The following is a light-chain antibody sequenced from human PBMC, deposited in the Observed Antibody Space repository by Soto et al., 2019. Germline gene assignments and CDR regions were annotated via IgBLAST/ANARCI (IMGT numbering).Light chain of an antibody. CDR2: GAS. Sequence: EIVMTQSPATLSVSPGERATLSCRASQSVRSNLAWYQQKPGQAPRLLMYGASTRATGFPARFSGSGSGTEFTLTISSLQSEDFAVYYCQQYDNWPPLTFGQGTRLEIK. V-gene: IGKV3-15*01. J-gene: IGKJ5*01. CDR1: QSVRSN. CDR3: QQYDNWPPLT.